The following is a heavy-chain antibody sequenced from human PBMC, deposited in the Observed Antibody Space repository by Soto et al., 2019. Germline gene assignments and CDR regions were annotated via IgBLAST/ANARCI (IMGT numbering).Heavy chain of an antibody. Sequence: QVHLVESGGGVVQPGRSPRLSCAASGFTFRSYGMHWVRQAPGKGLEWVASIWHDGSFKYEADSVKGRFTISRDNSKNTLSLRMNSLRADDTAAYYCARGEEEGNYFDNWGLGTLVTVSS. CDR2: IWHDGSFK. CDR3: ARGEEEGNYFDN. V-gene: IGHV3-33*01. CDR1: GFTFRSYG. J-gene: IGHJ4*02.